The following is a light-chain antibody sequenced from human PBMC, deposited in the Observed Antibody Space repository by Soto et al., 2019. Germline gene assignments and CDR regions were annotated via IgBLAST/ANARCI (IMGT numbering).Light chain of an antibody. V-gene: IGKV3-11*01. CDR2: DAS. CDR3: KQRSNWPVT. CDR1: QSVSSY. J-gene: IGKJ1*01. Sequence: EIVLTQSPATLSLSPGERATLSCRASQSVSSYLAWYQQKPGQAPRLLIYDASNRATGIPARFSGSGSGTDFTLTISSLEPEDFAVYYCKQRSNWPVTFGQGTRGEIK.